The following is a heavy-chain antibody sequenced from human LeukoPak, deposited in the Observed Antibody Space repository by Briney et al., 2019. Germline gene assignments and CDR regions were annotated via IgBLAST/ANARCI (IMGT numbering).Heavy chain of an antibody. V-gene: IGHV1-3*01. CDR2: INAGNGNT. Sequence: GASVKVSCKASGYTFTSYAMHWVRQAPGQRLEWMGGINAGNGNTKYSQKFQGRVTITRDTSASTAYMELSSLRSEDTAVYYCARPKYCSSTSCYNWFDPWGQGTLVTVSS. CDR3: ARPKYCSSTSCYNWFDP. J-gene: IGHJ5*02. CDR1: GYTFTSYA. D-gene: IGHD2-2*01.